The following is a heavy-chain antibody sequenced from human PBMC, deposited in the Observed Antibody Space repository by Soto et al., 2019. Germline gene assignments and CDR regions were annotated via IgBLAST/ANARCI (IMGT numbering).Heavy chain of an antibody. CDR3: ARTSWSRYAFDI. Sequence: QLQLQESGPGLVKPSETLSLTCTVSGGSISSSSYYWGWIRQPPGKGLEWIGSIYYSGSTYYNPSLKSRVTISVDTSKNQFSLKLSSVTAADTAVYYCARTSWSRYAFDIWGQGTMVTVSS. V-gene: IGHV4-39*01. D-gene: IGHD6-13*01. CDR2: IYYSGST. J-gene: IGHJ3*02. CDR1: GGSISSSSYY.